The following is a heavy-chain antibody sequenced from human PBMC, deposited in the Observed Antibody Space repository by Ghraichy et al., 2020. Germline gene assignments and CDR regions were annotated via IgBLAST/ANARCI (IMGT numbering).Heavy chain of an antibody. J-gene: IGHJ6*02. CDR3: ARSRNARFGELLPSYYYYYYGMDV. D-gene: IGHD3-10*01. V-gene: IGHV1-69*06. Sequence: SVKVSCKASGGTFSSYAISWVRQAPGQGLEWMGGIIPIFGTANYAQKFQGRVTITADKSTSTAYMELSSLRSEDTAVYYCARSRNARFGELLPSYYYYYYGMDVWGQGTTVTVSS. CDR2: IIPIFGTA. CDR1: GGTFSSYA.